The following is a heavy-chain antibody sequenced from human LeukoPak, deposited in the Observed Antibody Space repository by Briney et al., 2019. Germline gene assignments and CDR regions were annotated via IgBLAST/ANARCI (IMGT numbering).Heavy chain of an antibody. CDR3: AKDLAGGDSVS. D-gene: IGHD4-17*01. V-gene: IGHV3-30*18. CDR2: ISYDGSKK. Sequence: GRSLRLSCAASGFTFSTYAIHWVRQAPGKGLEWVSIISYDGSKKYYADSVKGRFTVSRDNSKNTLYLQMNSLRAEDTAVYYCAKDLAGGDSVSWGQGTLVAVSS. J-gene: IGHJ4*02. CDR1: GFTFSTYA.